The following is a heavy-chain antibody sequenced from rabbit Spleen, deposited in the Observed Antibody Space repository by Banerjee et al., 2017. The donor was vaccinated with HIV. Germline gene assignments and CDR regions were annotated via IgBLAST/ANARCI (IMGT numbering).Heavy chain of an antibody. CDR3: ARDTGSSFSSYGMDL. CDR1: GFSFSSRDY. D-gene: IGHD8-1*01. J-gene: IGHJ6*01. Sequence: QEQLVESGGDLVKPGASLTLTCTASGFSFSSRDYMCWVRQAPGKGLEWISCIAGSSSGFTYSATWAKGRFTCSKTSSTTVTLQMTSLTVADTATYFCARDTGSSFSSYGMDLWGQGTLVTVS. V-gene: IGHV1S45*01. CDR2: IAGSSSGFT.